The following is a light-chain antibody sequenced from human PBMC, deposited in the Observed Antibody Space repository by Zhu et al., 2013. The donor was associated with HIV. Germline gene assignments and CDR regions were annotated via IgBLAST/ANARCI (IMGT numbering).Light chain of an antibody. CDR2: DST. Sequence: SYELTQPPSVSVAPGKTATISCWGNNIGYTGVHWYQQKPGQAPVLVINDSTDRPSGIPERFSGSKSGNTATLTIRRVEAGEEADYYCQVWDNNSENWVFGGGTKLTVL. V-gene: IGLV3-21*04. CDR3: QVWDNNSENWV. J-gene: IGLJ3*02. CDR1: NIGYTG.